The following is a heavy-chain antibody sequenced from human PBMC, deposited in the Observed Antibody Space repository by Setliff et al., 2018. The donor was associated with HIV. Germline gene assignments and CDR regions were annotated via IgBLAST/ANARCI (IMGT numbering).Heavy chain of an antibody. Sequence: PSETLSLTCTVSGGSITRTPYYWGWIRQPPGKGLEWIGSIYHTGITYDNPSLKSRVTISVDTSKNQISLRLSSVTAADTAVYYCARAPTGVTNAFDIWGQGTMVTVSS. J-gene: IGHJ3*02. CDR2: IYHTGIT. D-gene: IGHD2-8*02. CDR3: ARAPTGVTNAFDI. CDR1: GGSITRTPYY. V-gene: IGHV4-39*01.